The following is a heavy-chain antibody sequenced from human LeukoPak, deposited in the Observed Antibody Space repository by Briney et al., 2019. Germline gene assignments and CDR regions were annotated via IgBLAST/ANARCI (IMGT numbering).Heavy chain of an antibody. D-gene: IGHD2-2*01. J-gene: IGHJ4*02. V-gene: IGHV3-48*02. CDR1: GFTFSSYS. CDR3: ACCSSTSCYLPFGY. CDR2: ISSSSSTI. Sequence: GGSLRLSCAASGFTFSSYSMNWVRQAPGKGLEWVSYISSSSSTIYCADSVKGRFTISRDNAKNSLYLQMNSLRDEDTAVYYCACCSSTSCYLPFGYWGQGTLVTVSS.